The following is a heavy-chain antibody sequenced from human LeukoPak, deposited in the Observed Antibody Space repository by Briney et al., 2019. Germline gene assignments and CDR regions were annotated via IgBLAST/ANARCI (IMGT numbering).Heavy chain of an antibody. CDR3: ARGSYQEYAFDI. Sequence: ASVKVSCKASGYTFTSSGISWVRQAPGQGLGWIGWINTYNGNTNYAQKLQGRVTMTTDTPTSTAYMELRSLRSDDTAVYYCARGSYQEYAFDIWGQGTMVTVSS. CDR2: INTYNGNT. CDR1: GYTFTSSG. V-gene: IGHV1-18*01. D-gene: IGHD3-10*01. J-gene: IGHJ3*02.